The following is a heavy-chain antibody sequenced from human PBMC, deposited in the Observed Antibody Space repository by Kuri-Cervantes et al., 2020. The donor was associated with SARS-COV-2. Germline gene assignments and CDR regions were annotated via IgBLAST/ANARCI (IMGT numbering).Heavy chain of an antibody. CDR2: IWYDGENE. J-gene: IGHJ6*03. CDR3: ARGAANYYYMDV. CDR1: GFTFSNYV. Sequence: GESLKISCVASGFTFSNYVIHWVRQAPGKGLEWVALIWYDGENEYYAGSVKGRFTISRDNSKNTVSLHMNSLRAEDTAMYYCARGAANYYYMDVWGKGTTVTVSS. V-gene: IGHV3-33*08. D-gene: IGHD3-16*01.